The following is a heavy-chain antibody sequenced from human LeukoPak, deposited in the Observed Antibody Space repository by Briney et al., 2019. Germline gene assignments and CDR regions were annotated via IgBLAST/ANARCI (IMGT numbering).Heavy chain of an antibody. V-gene: IGHV1-18*04. D-gene: IGHD3-22*01. CDR3: AGAYYYDSSGYFGAFDI. Sequence: ASVKVSCKASGYTFIGYYMHWVRQAPGQGLEWMGWISAYNGNTNYAQKLQGRVTMTTDTSTSTAYMELRSLRSDDTAVYYCAGAYYYDSSGYFGAFDIWGQGTMVTVSS. CDR1: GYTFIGYY. J-gene: IGHJ3*02. CDR2: ISAYNGNT.